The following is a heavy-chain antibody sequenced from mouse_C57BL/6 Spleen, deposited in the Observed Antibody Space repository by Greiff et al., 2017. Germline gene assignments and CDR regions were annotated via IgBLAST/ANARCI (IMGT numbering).Heavy chain of an antibody. J-gene: IGHJ2*01. V-gene: IGHV1-54*01. CDR2: INPGSGGT. Sequence: VQLQQSGAELVRPGTSVKVSCKASGYAFTNYLIEWVKQRPGQGLEWIGVINPGSGGTNYNEKFKGKATLTADKSSSTAYMQLSSLTSEDSAVYFCARWGVTRYYFDYWGQGTTLTVSS. D-gene: IGHD2-2*01. CDR3: ARWGVTRYYFDY. CDR1: GYAFTNYL.